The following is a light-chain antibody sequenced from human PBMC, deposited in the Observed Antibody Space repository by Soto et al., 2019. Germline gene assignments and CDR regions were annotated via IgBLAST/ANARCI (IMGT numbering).Light chain of an antibody. CDR3: QQYDIYAT. V-gene: IGKV1-5*03. J-gene: IGKJ1*01. Sequence: DIQMTQSPYTLSASVGDRVTITCRASQTNRNYLTWYKQSTGKAPKLLIYRSSILENVVPTRFSGSGSGTEFTLTFRSLQPDDCATSYCQQYDIYATFGQWTSVEI. CDR2: RSS. CDR1: QTNRNY.